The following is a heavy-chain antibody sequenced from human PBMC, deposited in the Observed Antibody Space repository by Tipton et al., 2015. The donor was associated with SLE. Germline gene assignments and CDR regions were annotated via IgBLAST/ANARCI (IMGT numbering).Heavy chain of an antibody. J-gene: IGHJ5*02. Sequence: TLSLTCTVSGGSISSGGYYWSWIRQPPGKGLEWIGEINHSGSTNYNPSLKSRVTISVDTSKNQFSLKLSSVTAADTAVYYCARGPRYYDILTAYDLDPWGQGTLVTVSS. CDR2: INHSGST. V-gene: IGHV4-39*07. D-gene: IGHD3-9*01. CDR1: GGSISSGGYY. CDR3: ARGPRYYDILTAYDLDP.